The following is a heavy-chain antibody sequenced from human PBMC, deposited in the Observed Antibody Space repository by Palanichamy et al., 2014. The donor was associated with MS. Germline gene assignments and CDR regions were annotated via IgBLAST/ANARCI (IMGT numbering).Heavy chain of an antibody. V-gene: IGHV3-7*01. D-gene: IGHD2-21*01. CDR3: ARGILTYYYGIDV. CDR1: GFTFSNYW. Sequence: EVQLVGVVGEALVQPGGSLRLSCAASGFTFSNYWMTWVRQAPGKGLEWVANIREDGSEKNYVDSVQGRFTVSRDNARNSLTLQMNGLRAEDTALYYCARGILTYYYGIDVWGQGTTVTVSS. J-gene: IGHJ6*02. CDR2: IREDGSEK.